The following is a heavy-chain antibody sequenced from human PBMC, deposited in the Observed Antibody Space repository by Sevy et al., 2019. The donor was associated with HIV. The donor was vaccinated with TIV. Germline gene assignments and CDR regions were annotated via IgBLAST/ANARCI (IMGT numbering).Heavy chain of an antibody. J-gene: IGHJ5*02. CDR3: ATSGGET. D-gene: IGHD3-16*01. CDR1: GFTFSSYW. CDR2: IKQDGSER. Sequence: GSLRLSCAASGFTFSSYWMNWIRQAPGKGLEWVANIKQDGSERYYVDSVKGRFTISRDNDKNSLYLEMNTLRAEDTAVYYGATSGGETWGQGTLVTVSS. V-gene: IGHV3-7*01.